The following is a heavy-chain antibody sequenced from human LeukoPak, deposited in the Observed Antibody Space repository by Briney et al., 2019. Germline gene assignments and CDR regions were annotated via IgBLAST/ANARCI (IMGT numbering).Heavy chain of an antibody. Sequence: SETLSLTCAVYGGPFRDYYWSWIRQPPGKGLEWIGEIDHSGVTSYSPSLESRVTLSVDTSKNQFSLKLSSVTAADTAVYYCARDSGHSGDYADDQSYAFDIWGQGTMVTVSS. J-gene: IGHJ3*02. CDR3: ARDSGHSGDYADDQSYAFDI. V-gene: IGHV4-34*01. CDR1: GGPFRDYY. CDR2: IDHSGVT. D-gene: IGHD4-17*01.